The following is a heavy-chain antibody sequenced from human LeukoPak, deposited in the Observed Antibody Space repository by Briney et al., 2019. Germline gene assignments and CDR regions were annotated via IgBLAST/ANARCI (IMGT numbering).Heavy chain of an antibody. Sequence: PSETLSLTCTVSGGSISSTIYYWSWIRQPPGKGLEWIGYIYYSGSTNYNPSLKSRVTISVDTSKNQFSLKLSSVTAADTAVYYCARSLGYCSGGSCYPEYFQHWGQGTLVTVSS. CDR2: IYYSGST. CDR1: GGSISSTIYY. V-gene: IGHV4-61*01. CDR3: ARSLGYCSGGSCYPEYFQH. D-gene: IGHD2-15*01. J-gene: IGHJ1*01.